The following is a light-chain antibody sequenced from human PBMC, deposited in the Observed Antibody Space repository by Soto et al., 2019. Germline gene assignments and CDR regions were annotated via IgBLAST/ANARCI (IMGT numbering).Light chain of an antibody. Sequence: QAVVTQPPSVSAAPGQKVTISCSGGSSNIGNNYVAWYQQLPGAAPQLLIYDNSERPSGIPDRFSGSKSGTSATLGISGLQTGDEADYYCGTWDSSLSAWVFGGGTKVTVL. CDR1: SSNIGNNY. CDR2: DNS. J-gene: IGLJ3*02. CDR3: GTWDSSLSAWV. V-gene: IGLV1-51*01.